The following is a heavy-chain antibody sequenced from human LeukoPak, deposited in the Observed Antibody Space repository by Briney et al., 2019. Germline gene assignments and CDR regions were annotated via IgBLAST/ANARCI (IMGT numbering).Heavy chain of an antibody. Sequence: ASVKVSCKASGYRFTDFGISWVRQAPGQGPEWMGWVAAYNGNTKYAQKIQGRVTMTTDRSTSTAYMELRSLRSDDTAVYYCARDGSGYHPNAYWGQGTLVTVSS. CDR2: VAAYNGNT. J-gene: IGHJ4*02. V-gene: IGHV1-18*01. D-gene: IGHD5-12*01. CDR3: ARDGSGYHPNAY. CDR1: GYRFTDFG.